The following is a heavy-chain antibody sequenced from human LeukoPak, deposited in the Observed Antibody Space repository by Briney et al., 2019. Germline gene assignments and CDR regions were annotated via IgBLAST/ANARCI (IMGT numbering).Heavy chain of an antibody. V-gene: IGHV1-69*04. CDR2: IIPILGIA. J-gene: IGHJ4*02. CDR3: ARADGYCSGGSCYSEYSYYFDY. CDR1: GGTFSSYA. Sequence: SVKVSCKASGGTFSSYAISGVRQAPGQGLEGMGRIIPILGIANYAQKFQGRVTITADKSTSTAYMELSSLRSEDTAVYYCARADGYCSGGSCYSEYSYYFDYWGQGTLVTVSS. D-gene: IGHD2-15*01.